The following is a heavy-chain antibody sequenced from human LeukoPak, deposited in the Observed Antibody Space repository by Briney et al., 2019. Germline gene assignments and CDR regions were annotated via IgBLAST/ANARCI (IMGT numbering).Heavy chain of an antibody. J-gene: IGHJ5*02. CDR3: ARIGGENFYDL. D-gene: IGHD2/OR15-2a*01. Sequence: PGGSPRLSCAASGFTFSGFSMHWVRQAPGQGLEYVSAINGNGDSTFYADSVKGRFTISRDNSKNTVYLQMGSLRGEDMALYFCARIGGENFYDLWGQGTLVTVSS. CDR2: INGNGDST. CDR1: GFTFSGFS. V-gene: IGHV3-64*02.